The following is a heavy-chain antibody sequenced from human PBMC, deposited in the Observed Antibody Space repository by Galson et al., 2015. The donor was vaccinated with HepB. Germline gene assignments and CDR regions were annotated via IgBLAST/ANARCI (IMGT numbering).Heavy chain of an antibody. D-gene: IGHD6-19*01. V-gene: IGHV3-43*01. CDR2: ISWDGGST. J-gene: IGHJ4*02. Sequence: SLRLSCAASGFTFDDYTMHWVRQAPGKGLEWVSLISWDGGSTYYADSVKGRFTISRDNSKNSLYLQMNSLRTEDTALYYCAKDSIAVAGMPDYWGQGTLVTVSS. CDR1: GFTFDDYT. CDR3: AKDSIAVAGMPDY.